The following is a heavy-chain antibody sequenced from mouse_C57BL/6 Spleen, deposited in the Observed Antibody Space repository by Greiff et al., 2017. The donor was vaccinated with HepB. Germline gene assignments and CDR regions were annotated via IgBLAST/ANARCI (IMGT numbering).Heavy chain of an antibody. CDR3: ARFSSYAMDY. Sequence: QVQLQQSGAELVRPGTSVKVSCKASGYAFTNYSIEWVKQRPGQGLEWIGVINPGSGGTNYNEKFKGKATLTADKSSSTAYMQLSSLTSEDSAVYFCARFSSYAMDYWGQGTSVTVSS. V-gene: IGHV1-54*01. J-gene: IGHJ4*01. CDR2: INPGSGGT. CDR1: GYAFTNYS.